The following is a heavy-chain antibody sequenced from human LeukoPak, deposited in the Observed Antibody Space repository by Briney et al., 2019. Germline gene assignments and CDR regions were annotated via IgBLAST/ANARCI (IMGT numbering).Heavy chain of an antibody. CDR2: LYTTNTA. Sequence: GGSLRLSCAASGITVSSYSMNWVRQAPGKGLEWVSVLYTTNTAYYADSVKGRFTISRDNSKNTLYLQMNTLRAEDTAVYYCARGQARSFDYWGQGTLVTVSS. CDR3: ARGQARSFDY. CDR1: GITVSSYS. J-gene: IGHJ4*02. V-gene: IGHV3-53*01.